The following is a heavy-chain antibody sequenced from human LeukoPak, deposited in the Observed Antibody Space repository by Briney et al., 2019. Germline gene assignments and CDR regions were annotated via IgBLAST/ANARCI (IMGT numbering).Heavy chain of an antibody. CDR1: GYTLTSCG. Sequence: ASVKVSFKASGYTLTSCGISWVRQAPGQGLEWMGWISAYNGNTNYAQKLQGRVTMTTDTSTSTAYMELRSLRSDDTAVYYCAVNFWSGYYPYYYGMDVWGQGTTVTVSS. D-gene: IGHD3-3*01. V-gene: IGHV1-18*01. CDR3: AVNFWSGYYPYYYGMDV. J-gene: IGHJ6*02. CDR2: ISAYNGNT.